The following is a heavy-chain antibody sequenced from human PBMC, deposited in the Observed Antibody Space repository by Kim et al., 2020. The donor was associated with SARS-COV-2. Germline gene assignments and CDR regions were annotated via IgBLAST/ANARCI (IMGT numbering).Heavy chain of an antibody. Sequence: SVKVSCKASGGTFSSYAISWVRQAPGQGLEWMGRIIPLLGIANYAPKFQGRVTITADKSTSTAYMELSSLRSEDTAVYYCARDVKPNPTGIVVVVAATKNDYYGMDVWGQGTTVTVSS. J-gene: IGHJ6*02. D-gene: IGHD2-15*01. CDR2: IIPLLGIA. V-gene: IGHV1-69*04. CDR1: GGTFSSYA. CDR3: ARDVKPNPTGIVVVVAATKNDYYGMDV.